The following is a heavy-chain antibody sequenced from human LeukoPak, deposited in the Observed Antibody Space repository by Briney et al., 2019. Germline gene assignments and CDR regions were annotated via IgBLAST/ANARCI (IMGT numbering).Heavy chain of an antibody. V-gene: IGHV4-34*01. J-gene: IGHJ6*03. CDR3: ARGGKVPIAVAGNYYYYYYMDV. CDR2: INHSGST. D-gene: IGHD6-19*01. CDR1: GGSFSGYY. Sequence: SETLSLTCAVYGGSFSGYYWSWIRQPPGKGLEWIGEINHSGSTNYNPSLKSRVTISVDTSKNQFSLKLSSVTAADTAVYYCARGGKVPIAVAGNYYYYYYMDVWGKGTTVTVSS.